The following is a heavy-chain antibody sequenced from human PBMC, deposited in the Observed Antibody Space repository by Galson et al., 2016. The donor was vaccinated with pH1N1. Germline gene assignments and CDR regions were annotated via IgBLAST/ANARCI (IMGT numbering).Heavy chain of an antibody. CDR3: ARGGFGPREDAFDI. V-gene: IGHV3-30-3*01. J-gene: IGHJ3*02. CDR2: ISYDGSNK. D-gene: IGHD3-10*01. Sequence: SLRLSCAASGFTFSSYAIHWVRQAPGKGLEWVAIISYDGSNKYYADSVKGRFTISRDNSKNTLYLQMNSLRAEDTAVYYCARGGFGPREDAFDIWSQGTMVTVSS. CDR1: GFTFSSYA.